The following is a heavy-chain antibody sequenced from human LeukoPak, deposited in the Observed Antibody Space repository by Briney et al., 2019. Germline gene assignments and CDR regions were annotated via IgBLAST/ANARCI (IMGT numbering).Heavy chain of an antibody. V-gene: IGHV3-7*01. CDR3: ARDAYCGGDCYSFRPSGIDI. CDR1: GFTFNSYW. CDR2: IKQDGSEK. J-gene: IGHJ3*02. Sequence: GGSLRLSCAASGFTFNSYWMSWVRQAPGKGLEWVASIKQDGSEKYYVDSVKGRFTISRDNAKNSLYLQMNSLRAEDTAVFYCARDAYCGGDCYSFRPSGIDIWGQGTMVAVSS. D-gene: IGHD2-21*02.